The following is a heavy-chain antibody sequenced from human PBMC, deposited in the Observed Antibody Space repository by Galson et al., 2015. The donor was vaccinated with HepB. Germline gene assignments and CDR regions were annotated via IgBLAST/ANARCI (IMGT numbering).Heavy chain of an antibody. V-gene: IGHV1-69*13. Sequence: SVKVSCKASGGTFSSYAISWVRQAPGQGLEWMGGIIPIFGTANYAQKFQGRVTITADESTSTAYMELSSLRSEDTAVYYCARDMGYYGGNWGLGYYFDYWGQGTLVTVSS. J-gene: IGHJ4*02. CDR2: IIPIFGTA. CDR3: ARDMGYYGGNWGLGYYFDY. CDR1: GGTFSSYA. D-gene: IGHD4-23*01.